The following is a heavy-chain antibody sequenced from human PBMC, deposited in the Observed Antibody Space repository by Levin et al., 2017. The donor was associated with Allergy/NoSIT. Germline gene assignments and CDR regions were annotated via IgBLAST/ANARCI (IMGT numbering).Heavy chain of an antibody. CDR2: ISSSSNYT. J-gene: IGHJ6*02. D-gene: IGHD3-10*01. CDR1: GFTFSDYY. CDR3: ARAQRDYGSGSLEV. Sequence: GESLKISCAASGFTFSDYYMSWIRQAPGKGLEWVSYISSSSNYTNYADSVKGRFTISRDNAKNSLYLQMNSLRAEDTAVYYCARAQRDYGSGSLEVWGQGTTVTVSS. V-gene: IGHV3-11*03.